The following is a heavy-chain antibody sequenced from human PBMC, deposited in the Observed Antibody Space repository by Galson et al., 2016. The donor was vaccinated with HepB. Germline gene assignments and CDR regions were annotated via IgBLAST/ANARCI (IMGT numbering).Heavy chain of an antibody. CDR1: GFAFSNYY. Sequence: SLRLSCAASGFAFSNYYMHWVRQAPGRGLEWVSSISSSSKYIYYADSMKGRFTISRDNANNSLFLQMESLRADDTAVYYCARDRGIAAGGWFDPWGQGTQVTVPS. D-gene: IGHD6-13*01. CDR2: ISSSSKYI. CDR3: ARDRGIAAGGWFDP. J-gene: IGHJ5*02. V-gene: IGHV3-21*01.